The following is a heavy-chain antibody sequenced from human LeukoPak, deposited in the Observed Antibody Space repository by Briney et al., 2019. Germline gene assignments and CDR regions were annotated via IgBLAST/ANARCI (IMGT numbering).Heavy chain of an antibody. D-gene: IGHD2-15*01. Sequence: SETLSPTCTVSGGSISSYYWSWIRQPPGKGLEWIGYIYYSGSTNYNPSLKSRVTISVDTSKNQFSLKLSSVTAADTAVYYCARHLPSYRSGGSCHAAFDYWGQGTLVTVSS. CDR3: ARHLPSYRSGGSCHAAFDY. CDR2: IYYSGST. J-gene: IGHJ4*02. CDR1: GGSISSYY. V-gene: IGHV4-59*08.